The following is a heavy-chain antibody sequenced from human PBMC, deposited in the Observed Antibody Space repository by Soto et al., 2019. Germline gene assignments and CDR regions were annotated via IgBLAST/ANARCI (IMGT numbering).Heavy chain of an antibody. J-gene: IGHJ1*01. D-gene: IGHD6-13*01. Sequence: SETLSLTCAVYGGSISGYFWSWIRQPTGRGPEWIGEINHSEDTNYNPSLKSRVTIAVDTSRNQFSLKLTSVTAADTAVCYCARGRGSSSPEYSLQHWAQGTLVTVSS. CDR1: GGSISGYF. CDR2: INHSEDT. V-gene: IGHV4-34*01. CDR3: ARGRGSSSPEYSLQH.